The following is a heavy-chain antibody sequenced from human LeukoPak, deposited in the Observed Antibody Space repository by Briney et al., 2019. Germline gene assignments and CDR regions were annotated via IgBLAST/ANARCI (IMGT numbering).Heavy chain of an antibody. Sequence: GESLKISCKGSGYSFTSYCIGWVRQMPGKGLEWMGIIYPGDSDTRYSPSFQGQVTISADKSISTAYLQWSSLKASDTAMYYCARHRSSDSYSSSWYTSDYWGQGTLVTVSS. V-gene: IGHV5-51*01. J-gene: IGHJ4*02. CDR2: IYPGDSDT. CDR3: ARHRSSDSYSSSWYTSDY. CDR1: GYSFTSYC. D-gene: IGHD6-13*01.